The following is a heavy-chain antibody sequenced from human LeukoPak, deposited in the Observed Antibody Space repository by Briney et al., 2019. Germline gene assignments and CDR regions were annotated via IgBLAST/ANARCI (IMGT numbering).Heavy chain of an antibody. D-gene: IGHD4-17*01. J-gene: IGHJ4*02. CDR2: IRYDGSNK. V-gene: IGHV3-30*02. CDR1: GFTFSSYG. CDR3: AKEIGTMTTVPF. Sequence: GGSLRLSCAASGFTFSSYGMHWVRQAPGKGLEWVAFIRYDGSNKYYADSVKGRFTISRDNSKNTLYLQMNSLRAEDTAVYYCAKEIGTMTTVPFWGQGTLVTVSS.